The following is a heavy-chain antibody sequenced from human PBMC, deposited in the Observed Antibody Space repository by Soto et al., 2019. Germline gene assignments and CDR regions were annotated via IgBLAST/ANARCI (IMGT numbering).Heavy chain of an antibody. D-gene: IGHD3-10*01. CDR1: GFTFSYYW. J-gene: IGHJ4*02. V-gene: IGHV3-74*01. CDR2: IHSDGSAT. CDR3: ARGDRGAFDD. Sequence: EVQLVESGGDLVQPGGSLRLSCAASGFTFSYYWMHWVRQPPGKGLVWVSRIHSDGSATTYADSVKGRFTISRDNAMNRLYLQMNSLTADDTAVYYCARGDRGAFDDWGQGTLVTVSS.